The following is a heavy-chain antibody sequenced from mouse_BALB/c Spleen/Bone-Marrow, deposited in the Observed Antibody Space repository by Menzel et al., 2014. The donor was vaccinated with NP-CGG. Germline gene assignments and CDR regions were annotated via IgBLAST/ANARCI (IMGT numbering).Heavy chain of an antibody. J-gene: IGHJ2*01. V-gene: IGHV1-69*02. CDR1: GYTFTSYW. CDR3: APRLDY. CDR2: IDPSDSYT. Sequence: QVQLQQSGAELVKPGASVKLSCKASGYTFTSYWMHWVKQRPGQGLEWIGEIDPSDSYTNYNQKFKGKATLTVDKSSSTAYMQLSSLTSEGSAVYYCAPRLDYWGQGTTLTVSS.